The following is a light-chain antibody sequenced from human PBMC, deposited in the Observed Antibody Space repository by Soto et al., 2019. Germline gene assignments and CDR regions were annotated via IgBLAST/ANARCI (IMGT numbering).Light chain of an antibody. Sequence: QSVLTQPSPVSGSPGHSITISCTGTSNDGGGYNYFSWYQQHPGKTPKLMIYDVSNRPSGVSNRFSGSKSGNTASLTISGLQAEDEADYYCSSYTSSKGVFGTGTKVTVL. J-gene: IGLJ1*01. V-gene: IGLV2-14*01. CDR1: SNDGGGYNY. CDR3: SSYTSSKGV. CDR2: DVS.